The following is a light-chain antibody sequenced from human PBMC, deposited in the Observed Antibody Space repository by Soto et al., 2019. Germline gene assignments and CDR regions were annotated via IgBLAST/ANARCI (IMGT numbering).Light chain of an antibody. V-gene: IGLV2-23*01. CDR3: CTYAGWV. J-gene: IGLJ2*01. Sequence: QSALTQPASVSGSPGQSITISCTGTSSDVGSYNLVSWYQQHPGKAPKLMIYEGSKRPSGVSNRCSGSKSGNTASLTIAGLQAEDEADYYFCTYAGWVFGGGTKLTVL. CDR1: SSDVGSYNL. CDR2: EGS.